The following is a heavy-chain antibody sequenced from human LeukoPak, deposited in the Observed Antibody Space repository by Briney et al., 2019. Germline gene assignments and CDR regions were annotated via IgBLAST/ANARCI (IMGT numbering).Heavy chain of an antibody. V-gene: IGHV1-2*02. Sequence: ASVKVSCKASGYTFTGYYMHWVRQAPGQGLEWMGWINPNSGGTNYAQKFQGRVTMTRDTSISTAYMELSRLRSDDTAVYYCARDCSSTSCYTAPDYWGQGTLVTVSS. D-gene: IGHD2-2*02. CDR3: ARDCSSTSCYTAPDY. CDR1: GYTFTGYY. CDR2: INPNSGGT. J-gene: IGHJ4*02.